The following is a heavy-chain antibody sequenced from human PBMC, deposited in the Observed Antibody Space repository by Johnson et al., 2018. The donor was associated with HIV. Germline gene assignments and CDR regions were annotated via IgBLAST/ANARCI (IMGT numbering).Heavy chain of an antibody. D-gene: IGHD6-6*01. V-gene: IGHV3-23*04. J-gene: IGHJ3*02. CDR1: GFTFSSYA. Sequence: VQLVESGGGLVQPGGSLRLSCAASGFTFSSYAMSWVRQAPGKGLEWVSGISGSGGSTSYADSVKGRFTISRDNAKNSLYLQMNSLRAEDTAVYYCARDRNIAARQDAFDIWGQGAMVTVSS. CDR2: ISGSGGST. CDR3: ARDRNIAARQDAFDI.